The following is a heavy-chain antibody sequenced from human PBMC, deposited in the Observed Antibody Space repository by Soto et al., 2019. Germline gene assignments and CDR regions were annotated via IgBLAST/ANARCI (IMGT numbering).Heavy chain of an antibody. CDR2: IIPIFGTA. J-gene: IGHJ4*02. CDR1: GGTFSSYA. D-gene: IGHD6-13*01. V-gene: IGHV1-69*01. CDR3: ARDRLYSSSQPTYYFDY. Sequence: VSCRASGGTFSSYAISWVRQAPGQGLEWMGGIIPIFGTANYAQKFQGRVTITAEESTSTAYMELSSLRSEDTAVYYCARDRLYSSSQPTYYFDYWGQGTLVTVSS.